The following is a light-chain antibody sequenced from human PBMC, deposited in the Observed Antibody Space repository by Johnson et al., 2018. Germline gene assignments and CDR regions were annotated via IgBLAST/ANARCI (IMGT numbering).Light chain of an antibody. J-gene: IGLJ1*01. CDR2: ENN. CDR3: GTWDSSLSAGNV. CDR1: SSNIGNNY. V-gene: IGLV1-51*02. Sequence: QSVLTQPPSVSAAPGQKVTISCSGSSSNIGNNYVSWYQQLPGTAPKLLIYENNKRPSGIPDRFSAPNSGTSATLAITGLQPGAEADYYCGTWDSSLSAGNVFGTGTKVTVL.